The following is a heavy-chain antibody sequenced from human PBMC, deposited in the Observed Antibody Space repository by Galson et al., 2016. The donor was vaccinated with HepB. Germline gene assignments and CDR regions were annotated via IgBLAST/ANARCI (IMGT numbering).Heavy chain of an antibody. Sequence: SLRLSCAASGFTFSNAWMSWVRQAPGKGLEWVGRIKSNTDGGTTDYSAPVKGRFSISRDDSNNTLYLQMNSLKTEDTAVYYCRYGMDVWGQGTTVTVSS. CDR2: IKSNTDGGTT. J-gene: IGHJ6*02. V-gene: IGHV3-15*01. CDR3: RYGMDV. CDR1: GFTFSNAW.